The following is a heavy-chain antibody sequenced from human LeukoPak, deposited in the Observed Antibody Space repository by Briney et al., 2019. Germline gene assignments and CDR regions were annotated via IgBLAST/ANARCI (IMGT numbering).Heavy chain of an antibody. V-gene: IGHV3-48*01. D-gene: IGHD3-10*01. CDR1: GFTFSSYS. CDR2: ISSSSSTI. J-gene: IGHJ6*03. Sequence: PGGSLRLSCAASGFTFSSYSMNWVRQAPGKGLEWVSYISSSSSTIYYADSVKGRFTISRDNAKNPLYLQMNSLRAEDTAVYYCARRGGSGSRYYMDVWGKGTTVTVSS. CDR3: ARRGGSGSRYYMDV.